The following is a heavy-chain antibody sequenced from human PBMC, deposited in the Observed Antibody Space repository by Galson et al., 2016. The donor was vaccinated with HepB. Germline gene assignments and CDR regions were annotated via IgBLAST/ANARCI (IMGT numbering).Heavy chain of an antibody. D-gene: IGHD5-18*01. CDR3: AKSMYSYGSDAFDV. Sequence: SLRLSCAASGFTFSNYAMSWVRQAPGKGPEWVSFIRGGGGVTSYADSVKGRFTISRDNSKSTRYLQMNSLRAEDTATYYCAKSMYSYGSDAFDVWGQGALVTVSS. CDR2: IRGGGGVT. CDR1: GFTFSNYA. V-gene: IGHV3-23*01. J-gene: IGHJ3*01.